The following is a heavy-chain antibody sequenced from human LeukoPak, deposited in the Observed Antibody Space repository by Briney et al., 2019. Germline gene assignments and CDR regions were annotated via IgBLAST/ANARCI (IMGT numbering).Heavy chain of an antibody. CDR3: ARDYVWGSSESDY. D-gene: IGHD7-27*01. Sequence: PWGSLRLSCAASGLIFSNYDMHWVRQAPGKGLEWVAFIHYDGINKYYTDSVKGRFTISRDNSKNSLFLQMSSLRVEDTAIYYCARDYVWGSSESDYWGQGTLVTVSS. J-gene: IGHJ4*02. V-gene: IGHV3-30*02. CDR2: IHYDGINK. CDR1: GLIFSNYD.